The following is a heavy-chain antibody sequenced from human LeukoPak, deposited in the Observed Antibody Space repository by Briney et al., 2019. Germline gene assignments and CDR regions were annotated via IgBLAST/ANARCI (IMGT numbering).Heavy chain of an antibody. CDR2: INPNSGST. V-gene: IGHV1-2*02. CDR1: GYTFTGYY. Sequence: ASVKVSCKASGYTFTGYYMHWVRQAPGQGLEWMGWINPNSGSTNYEQKFQGRVTMTRDTSISTAYMELSRLRSDDTAVYYCARDSIAAAGFDYWGQGTLVTVSS. J-gene: IGHJ4*02. CDR3: ARDSIAAAGFDY. D-gene: IGHD6-13*01.